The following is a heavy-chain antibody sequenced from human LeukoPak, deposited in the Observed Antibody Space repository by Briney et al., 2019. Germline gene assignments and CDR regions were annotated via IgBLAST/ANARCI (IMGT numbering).Heavy chain of an antibody. V-gene: IGHV3-7*01. CDR3: ARAGNDYGDYGDY. Sequence: PGGSLRLSCAASGFTVSSYWMSWARQAPGKGLEWVANIKQDGSEKYYVDSVKGRFTISRDNAKNSLYLQMNSLRAEDTAVYYCARAGNDYGDYGDYWGQGTLVTVSS. D-gene: IGHD4-17*01. CDR1: GFTVSSYW. CDR2: IKQDGSEK. J-gene: IGHJ4*02.